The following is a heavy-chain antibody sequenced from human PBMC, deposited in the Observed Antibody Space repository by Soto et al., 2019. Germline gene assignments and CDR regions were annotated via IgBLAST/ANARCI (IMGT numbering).Heavy chain of an antibody. D-gene: IGHD3-10*01. CDR3: ARVGQSNYYYYYYMDV. V-gene: IGHV4-59*01. CDR2: IYYSGST. CDR1: GGSISSYY. J-gene: IGHJ6*03. Sequence: SETLSLTCTVSGGSISSYYWSWIRQPPGKGLEWIGYIYYSGSTNYNPSLKSRVTISVDTSKNQFSLKLSSVTAADTAVYYCARVGQSNYYYYYYMDVWGKGTTVTVSS.